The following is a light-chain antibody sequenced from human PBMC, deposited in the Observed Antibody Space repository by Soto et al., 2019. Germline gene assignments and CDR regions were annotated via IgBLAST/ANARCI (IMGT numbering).Light chain of an antibody. V-gene: IGKV1-39*01. Sequence: DIQMTQSPFSLSASVGDRVTITCRASQSISSYLNWYQQKPGKAPKLLIYAASTLQSGVPSRFSGSGSGTDFTLTISSLQPEDFATYYCQQCYNNPTFGPGTKVYI. CDR2: AAS. CDR3: QQCYNNPT. CDR1: QSISSY. J-gene: IGKJ3*01.